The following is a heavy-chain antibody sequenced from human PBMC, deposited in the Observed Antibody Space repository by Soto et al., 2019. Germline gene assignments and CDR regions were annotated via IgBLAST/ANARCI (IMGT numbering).Heavy chain of an antibody. CDR3: ARLSASSRMYDFDY. D-gene: IGHD6-19*01. V-gene: IGHV3-21*01. CDR2: ISSSSSYI. CDR1: GFTFSSYS. Sequence: EVQLVESGGGLVKPGGSLRLSCAASGFTFSSYSMNWGRQAPGKGLEWVSSISSSSSYIYYADSVKGRFTISRDNAKNSPYLQMNSLRAEDTAVYYCARLSASSRMYDFDYWGQGTLVTVSS. J-gene: IGHJ4*02.